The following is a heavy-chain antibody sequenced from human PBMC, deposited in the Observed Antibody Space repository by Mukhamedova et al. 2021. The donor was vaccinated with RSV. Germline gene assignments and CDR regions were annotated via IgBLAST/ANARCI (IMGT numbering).Heavy chain of an antibody. J-gene: IGHJ4*02. CDR2: ISACNGNT. CDR3: ARFSSGWSTFDY. V-gene: IGHV1-18*01. Sequence: GLEWMGWISACNGNTNYAQKLQGRVTMTTDTSTSTAYMELRSLRSDDTAVYYCARFSSGWSTFDYWGQGTLVTVSS. D-gene: IGHD6-19*01.